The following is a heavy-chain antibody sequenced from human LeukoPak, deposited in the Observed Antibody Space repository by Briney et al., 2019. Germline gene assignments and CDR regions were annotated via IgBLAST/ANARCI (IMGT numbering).Heavy chain of an antibody. V-gene: IGHV1-2*02. J-gene: IGHJ4*02. CDR1: GYTFTGYY. D-gene: IGHD3-16*01. CDR3: GRDPVGVILYPNSDFDY. Sequence: ASVKVSCKASGYTFTGYYMHWVRQAPGQGLEWMGWINPNSGGTNYAQKFQGRVTMTRDTFISTAYMELSRLRSDDTAVYYCGRDPVGVILYPNSDFDYWGQGTLVNVSS. CDR2: INPNSGGT.